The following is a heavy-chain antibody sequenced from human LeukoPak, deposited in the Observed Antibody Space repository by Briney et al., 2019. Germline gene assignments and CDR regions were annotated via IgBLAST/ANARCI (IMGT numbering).Heavy chain of an antibody. V-gene: IGHV4-39*07. J-gene: IGHJ6*03. CDR2: IYYGGST. CDR1: GDSISSSSYY. D-gene: IGHD6-13*01. Sequence: SETLSLTCTVSGDSISSSSYYRGWIRQSPGKGLEWIGSIYYGGSTHYKSSLKSRVNISVDTSKNQFFLKLNSVTAADTAVYYCARKGIAAAGLNLYYYYYMDVWGKGTTVTVSS. CDR3: ARKGIAAAGLNLYYYYYMDV.